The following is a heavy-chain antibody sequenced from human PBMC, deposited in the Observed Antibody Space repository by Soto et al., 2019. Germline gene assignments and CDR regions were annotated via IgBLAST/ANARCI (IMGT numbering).Heavy chain of an antibody. CDR1: GFPFDDFA. CDR2: IRNQSDQDTT. CDR3: SGAESPDTASFSLY. D-gene: IGHD5-18*01. V-gene: IGHV3-49*04. Sequence: GGSLRLSSTGSGFPFDDFAISWVRQAPGKGLEWVGLIRNQSDQDTTKYSAAVTGSLTISRDTSNDIAYLQMNSLHIEDSAVYYCSGAESPDTASFSLYWGQGTPVTVSS. J-gene: IGHJ4*02.